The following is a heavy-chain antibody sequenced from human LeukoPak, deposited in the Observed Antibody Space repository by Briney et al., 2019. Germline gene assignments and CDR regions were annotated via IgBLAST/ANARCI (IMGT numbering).Heavy chain of an antibody. V-gene: IGHV4-39*01. CDR2: IYYSGST. D-gene: IGHD3-3*01. J-gene: IGHJ3*02. Sequence: SETLSLTCTVSGGSISSSSYYWGWIRQPPGKGLEWIGSIYYSGSTYYNPSLKSRVTIPVDTSKNQFSLKLSSVTAADTAVYYCARLSRHYDFWSGYSNDAFDIWGQGTMVTVSS. CDR3: ARLSRHYDFWSGYSNDAFDI. CDR1: GGSISSSSYY.